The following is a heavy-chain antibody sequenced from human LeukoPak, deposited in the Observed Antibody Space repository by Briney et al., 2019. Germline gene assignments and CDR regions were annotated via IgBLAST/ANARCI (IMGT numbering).Heavy chain of an antibody. CDR3: ARYFYDSSGSSSDAFDI. D-gene: IGHD3-22*01. CDR1: GYTSTGYY. Sequence: ASVKVSCKTSGYTSTGYYMHWVRQAPGQGLEWMGWINPNSGGTNYAQRFQGRVTMTRDTSMSTAYMELSRLRSDDSAVYYCARYFYDSSGSSSDAFDIWGQGTMVTVSS. CDR2: INPNSGGT. J-gene: IGHJ3*02. V-gene: IGHV1-2*02.